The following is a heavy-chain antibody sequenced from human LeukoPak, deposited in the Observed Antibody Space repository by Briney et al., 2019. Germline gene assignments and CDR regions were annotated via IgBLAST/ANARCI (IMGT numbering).Heavy chain of an antibody. CDR3: ARGVVVPAATSDYFDY. CDR2: INHSGST. Sequence: SETLSLTCAVYGGSFSGYYWSWIRRPPGKGLEWIGEINHSGSTNYNPSLKSRVTISVDTSKNQFSLKLSSVTAADTAVYYCARGVVVPAATSDYFDYWGQGTLVTVSS. J-gene: IGHJ4*02. V-gene: IGHV4-34*01. D-gene: IGHD2-2*01. CDR1: GGSFSGYY.